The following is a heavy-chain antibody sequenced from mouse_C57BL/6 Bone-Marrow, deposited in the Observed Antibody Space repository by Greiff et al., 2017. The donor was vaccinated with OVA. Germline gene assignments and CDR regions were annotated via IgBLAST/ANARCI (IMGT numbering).Heavy chain of an antibody. CDR3: ARYRGSSFDY. J-gene: IGHJ2*01. Sequence: VQLKQSGAELVKPGASVKLSCTASGFNIKDYYMHWVKQRTEQGLEWIGRIDPEDGDTKYDPKFQGKATITADTSSNTAYLQLSSLTSEDTAVYYWARYRGSSFDYWGQGTTLTVSS. CDR1: GFNIKDYY. D-gene: IGHD1-1*01. V-gene: IGHV14-2*01. CDR2: IDPEDGDT.